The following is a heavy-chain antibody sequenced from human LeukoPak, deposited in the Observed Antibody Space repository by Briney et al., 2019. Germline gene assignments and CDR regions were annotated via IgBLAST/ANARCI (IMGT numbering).Heavy chain of an antibody. D-gene: IGHD2-2*01. Sequence: TSETLSLTCTVSGGSISSYYWSWIRQPPGKGLEWIGYIYYSGSTNYNPSLKSRVTISVDTSKNQFSLKLSSVTAADTAVYYCARGVPAAILDYWGQGTLVTVSS. V-gene: IGHV4-59*01. CDR2: IYYSGST. CDR3: ARGVPAAILDY. J-gene: IGHJ4*02. CDR1: GGSISSYY.